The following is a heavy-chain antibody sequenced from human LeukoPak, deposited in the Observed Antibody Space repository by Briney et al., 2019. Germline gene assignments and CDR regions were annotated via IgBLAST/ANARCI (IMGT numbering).Heavy chain of an antibody. V-gene: IGHV4-38-2*01. CDR1: GYSISSGYY. D-gene: IGHD3-10*01. J-gene: IGHJ3*02. CDR2: IYHSGST. Sequence: PSETLSLTCAVPGYSISSGYYWGWIRQPPGKGLEWIASIYHSGSTYYNPSLKSRVTISVDTSKNQFSLKLSSVTAADTAVYYWASGGSGAFDIWRQGTMVTVSS. CDR3: ASGGSGAFDI.